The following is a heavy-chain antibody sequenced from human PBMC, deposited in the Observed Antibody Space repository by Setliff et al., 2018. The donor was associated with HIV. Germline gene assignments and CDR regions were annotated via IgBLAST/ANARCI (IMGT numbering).Heavy chain of an antibody. CDR2: INHSGSA. CDR3: ARAGGYSYGPYYFDY. D-gene: IGHD5-18*01. V-gene: IGHV4-34*01. CDR1: GGSFSGYY. J-gene: IGHJ4*02. Sequence: PSETLSLTCAVYGGSFSGYYWSWIRQSPGKGLEWIGEINHSGSANYNPSLKSRVTISVDTSKNQFSLKLSSVTAADTAMYYCARAGGYSYGPYYFDYWGQGTLVTVSS.